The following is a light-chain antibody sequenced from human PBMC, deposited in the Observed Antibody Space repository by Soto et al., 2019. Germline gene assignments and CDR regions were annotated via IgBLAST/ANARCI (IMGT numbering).Light chain of an antibody. CDR1: SGDVGGYDY. V-gene: IGLV2-14*01. CDR2: EVN. CDR3: SSYTAGGTI. J-gene: IGLJ1*01. Sequence: QSALTQPASVSGSPGQSITISCTGSSGDVGGYDYLSWYQQHPGKAPKLMIYEVNNRPSGVSNRFSGSKSGNTASLTISGLQAEDEADYYCSSYTAGGTIFGTGTKLTVL.